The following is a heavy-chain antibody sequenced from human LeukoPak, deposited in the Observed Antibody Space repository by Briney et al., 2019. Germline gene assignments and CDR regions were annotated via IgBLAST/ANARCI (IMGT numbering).Heavy chain of an antibody. V-gene: IGHV3-7*01. J-gene: IGHJ3*02. CDR2: IKQDGNEK. CDR1: GFTFGSYW. Sequence: GGSLRLSCAASGFTFGSYWMSWVRQAPGKGLEWVANIKQDGNEKYYVDSVKGRFTISRDNAKNSVYLQMNSLRAEDTAVYYCARVFRPSLTVFIIRGAFDIWGQGTMVTVSS. CDR3: ARVFRPSLTVFIIRGAFDI. D-gene: IGHD3-3*01.